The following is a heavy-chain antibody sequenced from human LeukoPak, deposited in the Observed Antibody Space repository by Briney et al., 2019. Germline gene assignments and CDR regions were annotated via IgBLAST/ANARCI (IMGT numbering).Heavy chain of an antibody. Sequence: GASVKVSCKASGYTFTSYGINWVRQAPGQGLEWMGWISGYNGNTNYAQKLQDRVTMTTDTSTTTAYMELRSLVSDDTAVYYCARGSTVRYYYDSSGYYRGAVDYWGQGTLVTVSS. CDR1: GYTFTSYG. D-gene: IGHD3-22*01. J-gene: IGHJ4*02. CDR3: ARGSTVRYYYDSSGYYRGAVDY. CDR2: ISGYNGNT. V-gene: IGHV1-18*01.